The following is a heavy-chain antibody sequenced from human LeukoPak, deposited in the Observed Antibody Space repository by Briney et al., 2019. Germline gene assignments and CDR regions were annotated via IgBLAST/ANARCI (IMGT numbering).Heavy chain of an antibody. CDR3: ARANWDDAFDI. CDR1: AYTFTGYN. D-gene: IGHD7-27*01. CDR2: INPNSGGT. J-gene: IGHJ3*02. V-gene: IGHV1-2*02. Sequence: ASVTLCCSASAYTFTGYNIHWDRLAPAPGQERMGLINPNSGGTNYAQKFQGRVTMTRDTSISTAYMELSRLRADDTAVYYCARANWDDAFDIWGQGTMVTVSS.